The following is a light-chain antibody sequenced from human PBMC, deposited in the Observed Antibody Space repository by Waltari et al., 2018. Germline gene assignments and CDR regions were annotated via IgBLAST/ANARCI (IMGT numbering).Light chain of an antibody. CDR1: ALPKQY. CDR2: KDT. J-gene: IGLJ2*01. V-gene: IGLV3-25*03. Sequence: SYALTQPPSVSVSPGQTATITCSGDALPKQYVSWYQQRPGRAPVLVIYKDTERPSGIPERFSGSSSGTTVSLTLSGVQAEDEADYYCQTTDSSGIYSFGGGTKLTVL. CDR3: QTTDSSGIYS.